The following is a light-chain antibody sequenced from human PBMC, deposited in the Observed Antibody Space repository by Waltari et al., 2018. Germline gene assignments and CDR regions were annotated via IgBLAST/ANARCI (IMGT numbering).Light chain of an antibody. CDR1: SSNIETNT. V-gene: IGLV1-44*01. CDR2: SDN. CDR3: GAWDDSLNGYV. J-gene: IGLJ1*01. Sequence: QSVLTQPPSAPGTPGQRVAISCSGSSSNIETNTVNWYQQLPGTAPKLLIYSDNQRPSGVPDRFSGSKSGTSASLAISGLQSEDDADYYCGAWDDSLNGYVFGTGTKVTVL.